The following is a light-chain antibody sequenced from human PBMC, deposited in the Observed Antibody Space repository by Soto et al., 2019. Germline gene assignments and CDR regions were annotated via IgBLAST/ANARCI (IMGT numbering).Light chain of an antibody. Sequence: DIQMTQSPSSLSASVGDRVTITCRASQSISTYLNWYQQKPGKAPKLLIYAASSLQSGVPSRFSGIVSGTDFTLTISMLQPKDCATYSFQQSYSPLRTFGQGTKLEIK. CDR1: QSISTY. V-gene: IGKV1-39*01. J-gene: IGKJ2*01. CDR3: QQSYSPLRT. CDR2: AAS.